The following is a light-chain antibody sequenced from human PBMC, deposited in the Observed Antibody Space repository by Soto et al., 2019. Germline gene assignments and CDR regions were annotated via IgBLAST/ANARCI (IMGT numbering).Light chain of an antibody. J-gene: IGKJ1*01. V-gene: IGKV1-39*01. CDR1: QIISTY. CDR2: AAS. Sequence: DIQMTQSPSSLSASVGDRVTITCRASQIISTYLNWYQKRAGLAPRLLIYAASSLQSGVPPRFSGSGSGTDFTLTISSLQPEDFATYFCQQTYSAPPTFGQGTKVEIK. CDR3: QQTYSAPPT.